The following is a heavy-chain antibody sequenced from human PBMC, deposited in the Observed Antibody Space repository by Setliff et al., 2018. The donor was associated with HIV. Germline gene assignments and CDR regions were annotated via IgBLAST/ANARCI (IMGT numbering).Heavy chain of an antibody. J-gene: IGHJ3*01. V-gene: IGHV1-2*06. D-gene: IGHD1-26*01. CDR1: GYSFTGYY. CDR2: INPNSGGT. CDR3: AKQGYSDSLYAFDV. Sequence: ASVKVSCKASGYSFTGYYMHWVRQAPGQGLEWMGRINPNSGGTNYAQKFQGRVTMTRDTSISTAYMELSRLRSDDTAVYYCAKQGYSDSLYAFDVWGQGTMVT.